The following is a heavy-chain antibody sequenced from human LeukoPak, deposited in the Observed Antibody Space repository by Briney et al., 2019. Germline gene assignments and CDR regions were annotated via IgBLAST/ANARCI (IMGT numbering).Heavy chain of an antibody. J-gene: IGHJ4*02. CDR2: ISYEGSNE. CDR1: GFSFSSYG. D-gene: IGHD3-22*01. Sequence: GGSLRLSCAASGFSFSSYGMHWVRQAPGKGLEWVALISYEGSNEYYADSVKGRFTISRDNSKNTLYLQMTSLRAEDTAVYYCAKDGIRYYYDSSGYYGDYWGQGTLVTVSS. CDR3: AKDGIRYYYDSSGYYGDY. V-gene: IGHV3-30*18.